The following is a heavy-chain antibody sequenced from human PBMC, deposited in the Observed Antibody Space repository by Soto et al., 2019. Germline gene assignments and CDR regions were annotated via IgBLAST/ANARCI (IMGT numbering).Heavy chain of an antibody. V-gene: IGHV4-59*08. CDR1: DGSIRSYY. Sequence: SETLSLTCTVSDGSIRSYYWSWIRQPPGKGLEWIGYMYYSGSTSYNPSLKSRVTISVDTSKNQFSLKLNSVTAADTAVYYGARRAGWFVAFDTWGQGRMVTVAS. CDR3: ARRAGWFVAFDT. D-gene: IGHD2-15*01. CDR2: MYYSGST. J-gene: IGHJ3*02.